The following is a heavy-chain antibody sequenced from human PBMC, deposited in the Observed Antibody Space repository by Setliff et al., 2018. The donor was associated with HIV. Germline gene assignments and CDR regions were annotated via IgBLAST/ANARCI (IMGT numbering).Heavy chain of an antibody. J-gene: IGHJ4*02. CDR2: IQTSGRT. CDR1: GGSISNYY. D-gene: IGHD2-21*02. Sequence: SETLSLTCTVSGGSISNYYWSWIRQPAGKGLEWIGRIQTSGRTNNNPSLKSRVTMSVDTSKNQSSLILTSVTAADTAVYYCARSSRVNCGGDCYLFDYWGQGTPVTVSS. V-gene: IGHV4-4*07. CDR3: ARSSRVNCGGDCYLFDY.